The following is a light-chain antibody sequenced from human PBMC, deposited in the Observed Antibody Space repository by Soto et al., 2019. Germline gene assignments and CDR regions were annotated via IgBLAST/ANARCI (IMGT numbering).Light chain of an antibody. CDR2: GAS. J-gene: IGKJ4*01. V-gene: IGKV3-15*01. CDR1: QSVSSN. CDR3: QQYNNWPLT. Sequence: EIVMTQSPATLSVSPGERATLSCRASQSVSSNLAWYQQKPGQAPRLLIYGASTRATGIPARFSGSASGTEFTLTISRLQSEDFAVYYCQQYNNWPLTFGGGTKVEIK.